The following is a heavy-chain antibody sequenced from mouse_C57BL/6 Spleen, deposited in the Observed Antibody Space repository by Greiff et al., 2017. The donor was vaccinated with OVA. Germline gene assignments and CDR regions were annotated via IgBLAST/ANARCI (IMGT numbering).Heavy chain of an antibody. CDR1: GYTFTSYW. V-gene: IGHV1-72*01. CDR2: IDPNSGGT. D-gene: IGHD1-1*01. CDR3: ARDEYYGSRTHFFAY. Sequence: VKLQQSGAELVKPGASVKLSCKASGYTFTSYWMHWVKQRPGRGLEWIGRIDPNSGGTKYNEKFKSKATLTVDKPSSTDYMQLSSLTSEDSAVYDCARDEYYGSRTHFFAYWGQGTLVTVSA. J-gene: IGHJ3*01.